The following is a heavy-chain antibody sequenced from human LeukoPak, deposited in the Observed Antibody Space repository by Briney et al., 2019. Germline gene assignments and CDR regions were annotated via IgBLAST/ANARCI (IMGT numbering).Heavy chain of an antibody. CDR2: INPNSGGT. Sequence: ASVKVSCKASGYTCTGYYMHWVRQAPGQGLEWMGRINPNSGGTNYAQKFQGRITMTRDTSMSAACMELSRLRSDDTAVYYCARGRRDSGYDARGYYYMDVWGKGTTVTVSS. D-gene: IGHD5-12*01. V-gene: IGHV1-2*06. CDR1: GYTCTGYY. CDR3: ARGRRDSGYDARGYYYMDV. J-gene: IGHJ6*03.